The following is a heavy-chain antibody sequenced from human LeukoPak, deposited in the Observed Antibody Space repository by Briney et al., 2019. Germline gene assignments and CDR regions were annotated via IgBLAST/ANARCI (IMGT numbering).Heavy chain of an antibody. J-gene: IGHJ4*02. CDR3: ARGVEMATILVGL. Sequence: SETLSLTCTVSGGSISTYYWSWIRQPPGKGLEWIGHIYYSGSTNYNPSLKSRVTISVDTSKNQFSLKLRSVTAADTAVYYCARGVEMATILVGLWGQGTLVTVSS. V-gene: IGHV4-59*01. D-gene: IGHD5-24*01. CDR2: IYYSGST. CDR1: GGSISTYY.